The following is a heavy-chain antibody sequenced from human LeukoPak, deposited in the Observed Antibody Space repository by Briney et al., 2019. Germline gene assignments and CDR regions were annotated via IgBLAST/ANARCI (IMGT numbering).Heavy chain of an antibody. Sequence: SETLSLTCTVSGGTISRNYWSWIRQPPGKGLEWIAYVHYSDSANYNPSLKSRLTISLDASKNQFSLRLSSVTAADTAVYYCARTNAFDIWGQGTMVTVSS. CDR3: ARTNAFDI. CDR1: GGTISRNY. J-gene: IGHJ3*02. V-gene: IGHV4-59*08. CDR2: VHYSDSA.